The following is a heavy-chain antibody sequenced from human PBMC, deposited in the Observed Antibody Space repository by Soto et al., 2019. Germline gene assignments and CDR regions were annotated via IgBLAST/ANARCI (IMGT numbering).Heavy chain of an antibody. V-gene: IGHV3-23*01. CDR1: GLTFSSFV. CDR3: AKLYVGSADY. D-gene: IGHD1-26*01. Sequence: EVQLLESGGGLVQPGGSLRLSCAAYGLTFSSFVMSWVRQAPGKGPEWVSAIVSSGATTYYADSVKGRFTISRDNSKNTLYLQMNSLRVEDTAVYYCAKLYVGSADYWGQGALVTVSS. J-gene: IGHJ4*02. CDR2: IVSSGATT.